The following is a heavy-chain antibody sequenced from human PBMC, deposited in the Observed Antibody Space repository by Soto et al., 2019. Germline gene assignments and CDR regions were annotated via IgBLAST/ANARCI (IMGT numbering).Heavy chain of an antibody. CDR3: AKIVATVAYYYYGMDV. V-gene: IGHV3-30*18. J-gene: IGHJ6*02. Sequence: GGSLRLSCAASGFTFSSYGMHWVRQAPGKGLEWVAVISYDGSNKYYADSVKGRFTISRDNSKNTLYLQMNSLRAEDTAVYYCAKIVATVAYYYYGMDVWGQGTTVTVSS. CDR2: ISYDGSNK. D-gene: IGHD5-12*01. CDR1: GFTFSSYG.